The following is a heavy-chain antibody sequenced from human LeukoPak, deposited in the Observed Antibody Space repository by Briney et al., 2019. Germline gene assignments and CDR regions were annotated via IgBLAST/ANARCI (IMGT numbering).Heavy chain of an antibody. CDR1: GGSLSSGDYY. CDR3: ARDRIRGYSGYGNNWFDP. Sequence: SETLSLTCTVSGGSLSSGDYYWSWIRQPPGKGLEWIGYIYYSGSTYYSPSLKSRVTISVDMSKNQFSLKLSSVTAADTAVYYCARDRIRGYSGYGNNWFDPWGQGTLVTVSS. CDR2: IYYSGST. V-gene: IGHV4-30-4*01. D-gene: IGHD5-12*01. J-gene: IGHJ5*02.